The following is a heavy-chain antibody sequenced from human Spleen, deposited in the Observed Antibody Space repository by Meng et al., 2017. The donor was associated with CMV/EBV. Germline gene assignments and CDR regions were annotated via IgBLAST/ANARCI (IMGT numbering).Heavy chain of an antibody. J-gene: IGHJ4*02. CDR1: GATFNGYT. D-gene: IGHD5-18*01. V-gene: IGHV1-69*05. CDR2: LIPIFGTP. CDR3: AKDRAYSYGPSGY. Sequence: ASGATFNGYTIAWVRQAPGQGLEWMGGLIPIFGTPNYAPEFQGRVTITTDESTSTAYMELSSLRLDDTAVYYCAKDRAYSYGPSGYWGQGTLVTVSS.